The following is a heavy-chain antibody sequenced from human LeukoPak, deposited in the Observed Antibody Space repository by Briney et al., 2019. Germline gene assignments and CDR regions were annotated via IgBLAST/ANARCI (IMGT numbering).Heavy chain of an antibody. CDR3: ARDQSGSYYTGHNWFDP. Sequence: PGGSLRLSCAASGFTFSSYGMSWVRQAPGKGLEWVSSISGSGDSTYYADSVKGRFTISRDNSKNTLYLQMNSLRAEDTAVYYCARDQSGSYYTGHNWFDPWGQGTLVTVSS. CDR2: ISGSGDST. V-gene: IGHV3-23*01. D-gene: IGHD1-26*01. J-gene: IGHJ5*02. CDR1: GFTFSSYG.